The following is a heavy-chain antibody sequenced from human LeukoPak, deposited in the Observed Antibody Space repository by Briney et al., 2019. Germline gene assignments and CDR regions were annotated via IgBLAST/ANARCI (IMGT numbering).Heavy chain of an antibody. CDR2: INHSGST. V-gene: IGHV4-34*01. CDR1: GGSFSSHY. J-gene: IGHJ3*02. CDR3: ARWGAPGFDI. Sequence: PSETLSLTCAVYGGSFSSHYWIWIRQPPGKGLEWIGEINHSGSTKYNPSLKSRVTIAVDTSKNQFSLRLNSVTAADTAVYYCARWGAPGFDIWGQGTMVTVSS. D-gene: IGHD3-16*01.